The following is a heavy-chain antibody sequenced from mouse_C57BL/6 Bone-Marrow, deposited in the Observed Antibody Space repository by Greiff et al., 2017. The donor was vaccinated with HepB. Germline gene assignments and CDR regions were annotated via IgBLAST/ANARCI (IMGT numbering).Heavy chain of an antibody. CDR1: GYSFTSYY. J-gene: IGHJ3*01. Sequence: QVQLQQSGPELVKPGASVKISCKASGYSFTSYYIHWVKQRPGQGLEWIGWIYPGSGNTKYNEKFKGKATLTADTSSSTAYMQLSSLTSEDTAVYYCAKGVTTEFAYWGQGTLVTVSA. CDR2: IYPGSGNT. CDR3: AKGVTTEFAY. D-gene: IGHD2-2*01. V-gene: IGHV1-66*01.